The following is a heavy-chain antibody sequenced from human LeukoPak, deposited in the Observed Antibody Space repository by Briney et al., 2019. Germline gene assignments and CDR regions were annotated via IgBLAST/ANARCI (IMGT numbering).Heavy chain of an antibody. CDR2: VYYTGST. Sequence: LSETLSLTCSVSGGPISSYHWSWIRQPPGKGLEWIGYVYYTGSTNYNPSLKSRVTISLDTSKNQFSLKLSSVTAADTAVYYCARRTTATPNWFDPWGQGTLVTVSS. V-gene: IGHV4-59*08. J-gene: IGHJ5*02. D-gene: IGHD4-17*01. CDR1: GGPISSYH. CDR3: ARRTTATPNWFDP.